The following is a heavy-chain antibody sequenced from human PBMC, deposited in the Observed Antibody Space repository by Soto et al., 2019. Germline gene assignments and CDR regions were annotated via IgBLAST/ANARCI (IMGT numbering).Heavy chain of an antibody. V-gene: IGHV3-30*03. D-gene: IGHD3-10*01. CDR2: ISSDGNTQ. J-gene: IGHJ4*02. CDR1: GFTFSNSG. CDR3: TDQIASGH. Sequence: QVQLVESGGGVVQPGRSLRLSCAASGFTFSNSGMHWVRQAPGKGLEWVAVISSDGNTQFYADSVKGRFSISRDNSKNTLYLDMNSLRADDAAVYYCTDQIASGHWGQGTLVTVSS.